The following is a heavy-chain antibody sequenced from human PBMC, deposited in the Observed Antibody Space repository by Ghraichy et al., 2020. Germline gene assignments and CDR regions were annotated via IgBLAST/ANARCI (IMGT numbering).Heavy chain of an antibody. J-gene: IGHJ4*02. Sequence: GESLNISCAASGFTFSNYGMHWVRQAPGKGLEWVAITWYDGNNKYYADSVKGRFTISRDNSKDTLYLQMNSLRAEDTAVYYCARERGCSSTNCYSRSFDWSLAYWGQGTLVTVSS. V-gene: IGHV3-33*01. CDR3: ARERGCSSTNCYSRSFDWSLAY. CDR2: TWYDGNNK. CDR1: GFTFSNYG. D-gene: IGHD2-2*02.